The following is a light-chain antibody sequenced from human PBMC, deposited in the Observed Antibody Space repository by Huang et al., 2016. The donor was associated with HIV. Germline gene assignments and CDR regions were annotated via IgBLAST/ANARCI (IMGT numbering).Light chain of an antibody. Sequence: EIVLTQSPATLSLSPGDRATPSCRASQSVENSLAWYQQKPGQPPRLLMYDASIRATGIPARFSGSGSGTDFTLTISSLEPDDFAVYYCQQRSKWPPVYTFGQGTKLEIK. J-gene: IGKJ2*01. CDR3: QQRSKWPPVYT. CDR1: QSVENS. V-gene: IGKV3-11*01. CDR2: DAS.